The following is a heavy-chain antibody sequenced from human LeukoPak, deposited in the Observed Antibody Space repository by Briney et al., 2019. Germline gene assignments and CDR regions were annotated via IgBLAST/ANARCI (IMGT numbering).Heavy chain of an antibody. D-gene: IGHD3-10*01. V-gene: IGHV3-48*01. J-gene: IGHJ3*02. Sequence: GGSLRLSCAASGFTFSSYSINWVRQAPGKGLEWVSYISSSSNIIYYADSVKGRFTISRDNAKNSLYLQMNSLRAEDTAVYYCARGRWQWFGELSSGAFDIWGQGTMVTVSS. CDR2: ISSSSNII. CDR3: ARGRWQWFGELSSGAFDI. CDR1: GFTFSSYS.